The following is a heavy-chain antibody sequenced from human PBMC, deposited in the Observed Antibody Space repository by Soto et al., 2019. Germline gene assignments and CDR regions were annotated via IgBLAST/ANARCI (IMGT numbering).Heavy chain of an antibody. D-gene: IGHD3-10*01. V-gene: IGHV4-34*01. J-gene: IGHJ6*02. CDR3: AVYPYNSGENYYRFYGLDV. CDR1: GESFSSFY. Sequence: PSETLSLTCAVFGESFSSFYWNWIRQPPGKGLEWIGEINHSGSTNYNPSLKSRVTMSIDTSKNQFSLKLSSVTAADTAVYYCAVYPYNSGENYYRFYGLDVWGQGTTVT. CDR2: INHSGST.